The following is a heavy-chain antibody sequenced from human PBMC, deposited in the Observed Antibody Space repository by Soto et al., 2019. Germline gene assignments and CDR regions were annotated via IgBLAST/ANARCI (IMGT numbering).Heavy chain of an antibody. D-gene: IGHD4-4*01. CDR2: IYYSGST. Sequence: PSETLSLTCTVSGGSISSSSYYWGWIRQPPGKGLEWIGSIYYSGSTYYNPSLKSRVTISVDTSKNQFSLKLSSVTAADTAVYYCARHGNDYTFYYYYYYMDVWGKGTTVTVSS. J-gene: IGHJ6*03. CDR3: ARHGNDYTFYYYYYYMDV. V-gene: IGHV4-39*01. CDR1: GGSISSSSYY.